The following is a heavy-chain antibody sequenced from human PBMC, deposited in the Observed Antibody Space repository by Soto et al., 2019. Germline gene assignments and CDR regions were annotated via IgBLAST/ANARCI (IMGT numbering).Heavy chain of an antibody. Sequence: GGSLRLSCAASGFTFSSYAMSWVRQAPGKGLEWVSAISGSGGSGYDADSVKGRFTISRDNSNNALFLKMNRMRTDDKAVYYCATQQAGAKVQLRAGAPNWFDSCGQGTMVTVYS. CDR2: ISGSGGSG. D-gene: IGHD6-6*01. CDR1: GFTFSSYA. J-gene: IGHJ5*01. CDR3: ATQQAGAKVQLRAGAPNWFDS. V-gene: IGHV3-23*01.